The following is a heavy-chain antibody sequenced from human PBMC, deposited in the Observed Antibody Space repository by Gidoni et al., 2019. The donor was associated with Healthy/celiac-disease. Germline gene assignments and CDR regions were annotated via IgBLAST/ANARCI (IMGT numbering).Heavy chain of an antibody. CDR1: GGSFSGYY. J-gene: IGHJ3*02. CDR3: ARGGVGFLVWLPPDFAFDI. CDR2: INHSGST. D-gene: IGHD3-3*01. V-gene: IGHV4-34*01. Sequence: QVQLQQWGAGLLKPSEPLSLPCAVYGGSFSGYYWSWIRQPPGKGLEWIGEINHSGSTNYNPSLKSRVTISVDTSKNQFSLKLSSVTAAETAVYYCARGGVGFLVWLPPDFAFDIWGQGTMVTVSS.